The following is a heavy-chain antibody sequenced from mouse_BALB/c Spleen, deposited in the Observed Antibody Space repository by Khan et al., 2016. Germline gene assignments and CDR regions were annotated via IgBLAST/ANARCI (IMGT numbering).Heavy chain of an antibody. V-gene: IGHV2-6-7*01. J-gene: IGHJ3*01. CDR3: SSDYDGFAY. CDR1: GFSLTGYG. Sequence: QVQLKESGPGLVVPSQSLSITCTVSGFSLTGYGVNWVRQPPGKGLEWLGKIWGDGRTDYNSALKSRVSISKDNSKSQVFLKMNSLQTDDTANYYCSSDYDGFAYWGQGTLVIVSA. CDR2: IWGDGRT. D-gene: IGHD2-12*01.